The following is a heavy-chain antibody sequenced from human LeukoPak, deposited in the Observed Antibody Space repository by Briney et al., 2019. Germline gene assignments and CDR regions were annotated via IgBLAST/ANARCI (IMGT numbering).Heavy chain of an antibody. CDR3: ARAPITMVRGVIPHYGMDV. V-gene: IGHV4-34*01. Sequence: SETLSLTCAVYGGSFSGYYWSWIRQPPGKGLEWIGEINHSGGTNYNPSLKSRVTISVDTSKNQFSLKLSSVTAADTAVYYCARAPITMVRGVIPHYGMDVWGQGTTVTVSS. J-gene: IGHJ6*02. CDR1: GGSFSGYY. CDR2: INHSGGT. D-gene: IGHD3-10*01.